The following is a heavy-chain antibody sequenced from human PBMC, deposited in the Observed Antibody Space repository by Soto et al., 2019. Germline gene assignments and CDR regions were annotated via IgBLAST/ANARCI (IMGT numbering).Heavy chain of an antibody. J-gene: IGHJ4*02. V-gene: IGHV3-33*01. CDR2: IWYDGSNK. CDR1: GFTFSTYG. Sequence: QVQLVESGGGVVQPGRSLRLSCAASGFTFSTYGMHWVRQAPGKGLEWVAVIWYDGSNKYYADSVKGRFTISRDNSRDTLYLQMNSLRAEDTAVYYCARAVGPFDYWDQGTLVTVSS. CDR3: ARAVGPFDY.